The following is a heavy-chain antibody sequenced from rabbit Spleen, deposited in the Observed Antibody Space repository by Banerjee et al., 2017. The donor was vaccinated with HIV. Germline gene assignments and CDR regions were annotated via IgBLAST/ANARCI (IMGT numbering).Heavy chain of an antibody. J-gene: IGHJ6*01. V-gene: IGHV1S40*01. CDR2: INTKSGES. D-gene: IGHD1-1*01. CDR3: AKDLTNVIGWNFGL. CDR1: GFSLNYNYV. Sequence: QSLEESGGDLVKPGASLTLTCTASGFSLNYNYVMCWVRQAPGKGLEWIACINTKSGESVYATWSKGRFTISKTSSTTVTLQMASLTAADTATYFCAKDLTNVIGWNFGLWGPGTLVTVS.